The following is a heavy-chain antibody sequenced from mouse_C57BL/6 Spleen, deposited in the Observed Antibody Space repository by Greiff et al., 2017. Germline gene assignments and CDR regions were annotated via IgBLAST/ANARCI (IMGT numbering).Heavy chain of an antibody. D-gene: IGHD1-1*01. CDR2: IDPEDGET. Sequence: VQLQQSGAELVKPGASVKLSCTASGFNIKDYYMHWVKQRTEQGLEWIGRIDPEDGETKYASKFQGKATITAATSSNTAYLQLSSLTSEDTAVNYCARGLFITSVRDAMDYWGQGTSVTVSS. CDR1: GFNIKDYY. J-gene: IGHJ4*01. CDR3: ARGLFITSVRDAMDY. V-gene: IGHV14-2*01.